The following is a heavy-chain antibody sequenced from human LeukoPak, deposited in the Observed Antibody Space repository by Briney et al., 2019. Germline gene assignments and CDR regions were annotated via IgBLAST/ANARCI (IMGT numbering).Heavy chain of an antibody. J-gene: IGHJ4*02. Sequence: GGSLRLSCAASGFTFSSYGIHWVRQAPGKGLEWVAFIRYDGSNKYYADSVKGRFTISRDNSKNTLYLQMNSLRAEDTAVYYCAKGGTAIWTAFDYWGQGTLVTVSS. V-gene: IGHV3-30*02. CDR2: IRYDGSNK. D-gene: IGHD5-18*01. CDR1: GFTFSSYG. CDR3: AKGGTAIWTAFDY.